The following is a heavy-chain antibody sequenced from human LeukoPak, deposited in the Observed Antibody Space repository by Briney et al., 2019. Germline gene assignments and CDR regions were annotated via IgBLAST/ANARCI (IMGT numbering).Heavy chain of an antibody. Sequence: GESLKISCKGSGYSFTSYWIGWVRQMPGKGLEWMGSIYPGDSDTRYSPSFQGQVTISADKSISTAYLQWSSLKASDTAMYYCATTYYYDSSGYYPLDYWGQGTLVTVSS. CDR1: GYSFTSYW. CDR2: IYPGDSDT. D-gene: IGHD3-22*01. V-gene: IGHV5-51*01. CDR3: ATTYYYDSSGYYPLDY. J-gene: IGHJ4*02.